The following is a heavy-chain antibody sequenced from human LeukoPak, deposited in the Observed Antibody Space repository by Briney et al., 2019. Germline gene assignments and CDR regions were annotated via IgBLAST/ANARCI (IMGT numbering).Heavy chain of an antibody. Sequence: GGSLRLSCAASGFTFSIYAMSWVRQAPGKGLEWVSAVSGSGGGTYYADSVKGRFTISRDNSKNTLYLQMNSLRAEDTAVYYCAKYYSGPSFDYWGQGTLVTVSS. CDR2: VSGSGGGT. CDR3: AKYYSGPSFDY. CDR1: GFTFSIYA. D-gene: IGHD3-10*01. V-gene: IGHV3-23*01. J-gene: IGHJ4*02.